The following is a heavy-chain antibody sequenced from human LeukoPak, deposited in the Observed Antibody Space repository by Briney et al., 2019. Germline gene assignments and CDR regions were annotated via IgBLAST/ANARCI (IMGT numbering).Heavy chain of an antibody. CDR3: AAQLRLFSLGY. D-gene: IGHD2-2*01. CDR1: GGSISSYY. Sequence: SETLSLTCTVSGGSISSYYWSWIRQPTGKGLEWIGRIYTSGSTNYNPSLKSRVTMSVDTSKNQFSLKLSSVTAADTAVYYCAAQLRLFSLGYWGQGTLVTVSS. CDR2: IYTSGST. J-gene: IGHJ4*02. V-gene: IGHV4-4*07.